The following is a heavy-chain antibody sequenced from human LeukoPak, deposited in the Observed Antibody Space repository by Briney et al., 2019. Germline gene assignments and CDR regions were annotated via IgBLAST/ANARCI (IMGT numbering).Heavy chain of an antibody. CDR2: IYYSGDS. CDR3: ARYSRNSDYILDY. J-gene: IGHJ4*02. V-gene: IGHV4-59*01. CDR1: GASISRNY. D-gene: IGHD4-11*01. Sequence: SETLSLTCRVSGASISRNYWSWIRQPPGKRLEWIGYIYYSGDSNYYPSLNSRVTMSIDTSNNQFSLKLTSVTPAHTAVYYCARYSRNSDYILDYWGQGTLVTVSS.